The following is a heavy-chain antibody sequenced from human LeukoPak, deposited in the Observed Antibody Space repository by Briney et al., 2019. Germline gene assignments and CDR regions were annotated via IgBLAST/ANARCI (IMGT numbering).Heavy chain of an antibody. D-gene: IGHD2-15*01. V-gene: IGHV4-39*07. CDR2: IYYSGST. CDR3: ARDLGWIDY. Sequence: SETLSLTCTVSGGSISSSSYYWVWIRQPPGKGLEWIGSIYYSGSTYYNPSLKSRVTISVDTSKNQFSLKLSSVTAADTAVYYCARDLGWIDYWGQGTLVTVSS. CDR1: GGSISSSSYY. J-gene: IGHJ4*02.